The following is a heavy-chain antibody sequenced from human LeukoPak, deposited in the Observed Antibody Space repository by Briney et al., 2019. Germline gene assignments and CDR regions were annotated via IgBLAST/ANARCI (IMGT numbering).Heavy chain of an antibody. Sequence: PSETLSLTCTVSGTSISSHYWSWIRQPAGKGLEWIGRLYTSGSTKYNPSLKSRVSMSVDTSKNEFSLKLSSVTAADTAVYFCARGLAGSGKDYWGQGTLVTVSS. V-gene: IGHV4-4*07. J-gene: IGHJ4*02. CDR3: ARGLAGSGKDY. D-gene: IGHD3-10*01. CDR1: GTSISSHY. CDR2: LYTSGST.